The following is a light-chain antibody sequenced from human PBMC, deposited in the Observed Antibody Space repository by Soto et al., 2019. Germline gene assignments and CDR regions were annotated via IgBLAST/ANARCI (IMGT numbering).Light chain of an antibody. Sequence: IVLTQSPATLSLSPWERATLSCRASQSVSSYLAWYQQKPGQAPRLLIYGASTRATGIPARFSGSGSGTEFTLTISSLQSEDFAVYYCQQYGSSPYTFGQGTKVDIK. CDR3: QQYGSSPYT. V-gene: IGKV3D-15*02. CDR2: GAS. J-gene: IGKJ2*01. CDR1: QSVSSY.